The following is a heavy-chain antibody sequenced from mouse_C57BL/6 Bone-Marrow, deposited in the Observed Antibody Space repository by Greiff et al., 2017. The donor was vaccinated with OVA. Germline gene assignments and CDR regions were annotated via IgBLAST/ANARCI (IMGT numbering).Heavy chain of an antibody. D-gene: IGHD1-1*01. V-gene: IGHV5S21*01. Sequence: EVQLVESGEGLVKPGGSLKLSCAASGFTFSSYAMSWVRQTPEKRLEWVAYISSGGDYIYYADTVKGRFTISRDNARNTLFLQMTSLRSEDTAMYYCARNYGSSYLDYFDYWGQGTTLTVSS. CDR2: ISSGGDYI. CDR3: ARNYGSSYLDYFDY. J-gene: IGHJ2*01. CDR1: GFTFSSYA.